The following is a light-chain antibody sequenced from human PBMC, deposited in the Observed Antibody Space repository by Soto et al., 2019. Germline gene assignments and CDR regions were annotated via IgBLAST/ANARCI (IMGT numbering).Light chain of an antibody. Sequence: DILMTQSPATLSVSPGERATPSCRASQSVGSNLAWYQHKPGQAPRLLIYGASTRATGVPARFSGSGSGTEFTLTISSLQSEDFAVYYCQEYDNWTFGQGTKVELK. J-gene: IGKJ1*01. CDR3: QEYDNWT. V-gene: IGKV3-15*01. CDR1: QSVGSN. CDR2: GAS.